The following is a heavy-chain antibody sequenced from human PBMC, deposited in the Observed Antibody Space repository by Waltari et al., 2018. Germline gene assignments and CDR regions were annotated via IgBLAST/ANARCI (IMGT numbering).Heavy chain of an antibody. CDR2: IKQDGSEK. V-gene: IGHV3-7*01. J-gene: IGHJ4*02. Sequence: EVQLVESGGGLVRPGGSLRPSSEAHRVTCCSQWTSWVRQAPGKWLDWVANIKQDGSEKYYVYAVKGRFTISRDNAKNSLYLQMNSLRAEDTAVYYCARDILPSDYWGQGTLVTVSS. CDR3: ARDILPSDY. CDR1: RVTCCSQW.